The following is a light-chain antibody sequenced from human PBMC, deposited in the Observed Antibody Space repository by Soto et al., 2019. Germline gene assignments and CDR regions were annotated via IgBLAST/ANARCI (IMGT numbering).Light chain of an antibody. CDR1: SSNIGAGYD. CDR2: TNI. Sequence: QLVLTQPPSVSGAPGQRVTISCTGSSSNIGAGYDVHWYQPLPGAAPKLLIYTNINRSSGVPDRFAGSKSGTSAPLAITGLQADDEADYYCQSYDSSLSGSVFGGGTKVTVL. J-gene: IGLJ3*02. CDR3: QSYDSSLSGSV. V-gene: IGLV1-40*01.